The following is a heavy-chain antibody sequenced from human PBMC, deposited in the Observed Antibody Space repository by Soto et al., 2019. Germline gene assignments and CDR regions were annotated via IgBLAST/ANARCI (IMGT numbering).Heavy chain of an antibody. CDR2: ITPTSTFI. V-gene: IGHV3-21*06. Sequence: EVQLVESGGGLVKPGESLRLSCAASGFTFSSYSFNWVRQAPGKGLEWVSIITPTSTFISYADSVRGRFTISRDNAKNSLYLQMDSLGAGDTAVYYCARARGNDWYEDYWGQGTLVTVSS. D-gene: IGHD1-1*01. CDR3: ARARGNDWYEDY. J-gene: IGHJ4*02. CDR1: GFTFSSYS.